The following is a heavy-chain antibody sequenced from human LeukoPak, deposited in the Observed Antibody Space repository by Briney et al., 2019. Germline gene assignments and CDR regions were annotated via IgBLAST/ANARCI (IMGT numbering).Heavy chain of an antibody. J-gene: IGHJ4*02. CDR2: IYYSGST. CDR1: GGSISSSSYY. CDR3: ARVGDYDILTGYFDY. D-gene: IGHD3-9*01. Sequence: SETLSLTCTVSGGSISSSSYYWGWIRQPPGKGLEWIGSIYYSGSTYYNPSLKSRVTISVDTSKNQFSLKLSSVTAADTAVYYCARVGDYDILTGYFDYWGQGTLVTVSS. V-gene: IGHV4-39*07.